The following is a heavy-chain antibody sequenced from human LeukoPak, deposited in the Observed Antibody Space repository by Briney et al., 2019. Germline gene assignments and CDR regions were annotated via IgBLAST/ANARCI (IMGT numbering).Heavy chain of an antibody. V-gene: IGHV3-11*04. CDR3: ARVEQWLHYYYYYYMDV. J-gene: IGHJ6*03. Sequence: GGSLRLSCAASGFTFSDYYMSWIRQAPGKGLEWVSYISSSGSTIYYADSVKGRFTISRDNAKNSLYLQMNSLRAEDTAVYYCARVEQWLHYYYYYYMDVWGKGTTVTVSS. CDR2: ISSSGSTI. CDR1: GFTFSDYY. D-gene: IGHD6-19*01.